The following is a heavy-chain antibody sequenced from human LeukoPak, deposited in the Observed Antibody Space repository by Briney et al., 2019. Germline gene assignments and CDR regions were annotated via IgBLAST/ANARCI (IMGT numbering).Heavy chain of an antibody. V-gene: IGHV3-48*04. Sequence: GGSLRLSCAASGFTFSDYRMNWVRQAPGKGLEWISYISNDLTTIHYAASVKGRFTISRDSARNSLYLQMDSLRAEDTAVYYCARDQYNFWSGTKLPYYYYMDVWGKGTTVTVSS. CDR2: ISNDLTTI. CDR3: ARDQYNFWSGTKLPYYYYMDV. CDR1: GFTFSDYR. D-gene: IGHD3-3*01. J-gene: IGHJ6*03.